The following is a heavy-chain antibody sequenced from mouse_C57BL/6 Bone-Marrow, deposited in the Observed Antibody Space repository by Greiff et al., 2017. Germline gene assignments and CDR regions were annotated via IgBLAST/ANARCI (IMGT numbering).Heavy chain of an antibody. V-gene: IGHV5-17*01. Sequence: EVKLVESGGGLVKPGGSLKLSCAASGFTFSDYGMHWVRQAPEKGLEWVAYISSGSSTIYYADTVKGRFTIARDNAKNTLFLQMTSLRSEDTAMYYCAREGYYCNFDYWGQGTTLTVSS. J-gene: IGHJ2*01. D-gene: IGHD1-1*01. CDR2: ISSGSSTI. CDR1: GFTFSDYG. CDR3: AREGYYCNFDY.